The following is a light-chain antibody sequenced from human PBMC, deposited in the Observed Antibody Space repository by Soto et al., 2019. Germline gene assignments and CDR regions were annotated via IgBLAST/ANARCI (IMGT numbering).Light chain of an antibody. CDR2: AAS. CDR3: QQSYSPPYT. Sequence: DIQMTQSPSSLPASVGDRVTITCRASQSISTFPNWYQQKSGKAPKLLIYAASSLVDGVPSRFSGSGSGTDFTLTISSRQAEDFATYYCQQSYSPPYTFGRGTKLEIK. J-gene: IGKJ2*01. CDR1: QSISTF. V-gene: IGKV1-39*01.